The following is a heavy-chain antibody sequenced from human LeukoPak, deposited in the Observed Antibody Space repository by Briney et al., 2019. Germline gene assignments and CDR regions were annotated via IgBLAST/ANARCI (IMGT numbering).Heavy chain of an antibody. D-gene: IGHD2-15*01. Sequence: GGSLRLSCAASGFTVSSNYMSWVRQAPGKGLEWVSVISGSGGSTYYADSVKGRFTISRDNSKNTLYLQMNSLRAEDTAVYYCAKPPPNIVVVVAATLFHWGQGTLVTVSS. CDR2: ISGSGGST. J-gene: IGHJ4*02. CDR3: AKPPPNIVVVVAATLFH. V-gene: IGHV3-23*01. CDR1: GFTVSSNY.